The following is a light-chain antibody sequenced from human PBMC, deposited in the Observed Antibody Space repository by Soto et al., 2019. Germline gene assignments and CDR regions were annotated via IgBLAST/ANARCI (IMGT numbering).Light chain of an antibody. Sequence: ERVMTQFPATLSVSPGAKATLSCRASQTVSNNLAWYQQKPGQAPRLLIYFASTRATGVPARFSGSGSGTAFTLTISNLQSEDSAVYYCQHSNAWPLTFGGGTKLET. CDR1: QTVSNN. CDR2: FAS. V-gene: IGKV3-15*01. CDR3: QHSNAWPLT. J-gene: IGKJ4*01.